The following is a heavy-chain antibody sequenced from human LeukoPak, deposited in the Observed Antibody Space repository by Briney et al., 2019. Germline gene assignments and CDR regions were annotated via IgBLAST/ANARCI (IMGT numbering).Heavy chain of an antibody. CDR2: IHNSGST. J-gene: IGHJ4*02. V-gene: IGHV4-31*01. CDR1: GGSISSGGYY. D-gene: IGHD2-21*02. Sequence: PSQTLSLTCTVSGGSISSGGYYWSWIRQHPGKGLEWIGYIHNSGSTYYNPSLKSPVSISVDTSKSHFSLRLSSVTAADTAVYYCARGGGDGGYWGQGTLVTVSS. CDR3: ARGGGDGGY.